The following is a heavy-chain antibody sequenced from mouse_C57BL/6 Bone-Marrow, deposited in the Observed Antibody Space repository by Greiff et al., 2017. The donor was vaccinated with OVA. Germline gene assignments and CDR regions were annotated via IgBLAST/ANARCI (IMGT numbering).Heavy chain of an antibody. V-gene: IGHV1-15*01. Sequence: QVQLQQSGAELVRPGASVTLSCKASGYTFTDYEMHSVTPRPLHGLDIISSIDPETGVTAYNQKFKGKAILTADKSSSTAYMELRSLTSEDSAVYYCTRLRDEFDYWGQGTTLTVSS. CDR3: TRLRDEFDY. D-gene: IGHD1-1*01. CDR1: GYTFTDYE. CDR2: IDPETGVT. J-gene: IGHJ2*01.